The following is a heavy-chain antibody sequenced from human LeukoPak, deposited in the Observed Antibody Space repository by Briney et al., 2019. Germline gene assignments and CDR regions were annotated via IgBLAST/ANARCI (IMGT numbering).Heavy chain of an antibody. CDR2: INSDGSST. V-gene: IGHV3-74*01. CDR1: GFTFSSYW. CDR3: AVLVRYYYYGMDV. Sequence: GGSLRLSCAASGFTFSSYWMHCVRQAPGKGLVWFSRINSDGSSTSYADSVKGRFTISRDNAKNTLYLQMNSLRAEDTAVYYCAVLVRYYYYGMDVWGQGTTVTVSS. J-gene: IGHJ6*02. D-gene: IGHD2-15*01.